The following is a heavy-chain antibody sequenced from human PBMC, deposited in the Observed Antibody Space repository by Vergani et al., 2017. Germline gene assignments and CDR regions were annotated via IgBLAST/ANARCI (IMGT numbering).Heavy chain of an antibody. CDR3: AAVWSSSGGGDY. V-gene: IGHV1-58*02. Sequence: QMQLVQSGPEVKKPGTSVKVSCKASGFTFTSYAMQWVRQARGQRLEWIGWIVVGSGNTNYEQKFQERVTITRDMSKSTAYMELSSLRSEDTAVYYCAAVWSSSGGGDYWSQGTLVTVSS. D-gene: IGHD6-19*01. CDR1: GFTFTSYA. J-gene: IGHJ4*02. CDR2: IVVGSGNT.